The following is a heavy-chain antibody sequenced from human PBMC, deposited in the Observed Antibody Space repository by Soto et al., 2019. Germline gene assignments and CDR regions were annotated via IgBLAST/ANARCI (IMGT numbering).Heavy chain of an antibody. CDR2: ITQDGSEK. Sequence: GRSLRRSCAPSPFTLSSYWMSCVRQAPGNGQEWAATITQDGSEKYYVNSVKVRFTISRDNAKNSLYLQMNSLRAEDTAVYYCARASYSSGWYWRYWGQGTLVTVSS. CDR1: PFTLSSYW. V-gene: IGHV3-7*01. J-gene: IGHJ4*02. CDR3: ARASYSSGWYWRY. D-gene: IGHD6-19*01.